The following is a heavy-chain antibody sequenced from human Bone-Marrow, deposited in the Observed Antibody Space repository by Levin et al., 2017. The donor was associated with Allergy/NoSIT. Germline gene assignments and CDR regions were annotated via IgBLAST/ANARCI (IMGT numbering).Heavy chain of an antibody. D-gene: IGHD4-17*01. CDR1: GGTFSSYA. Sequence: PGESLKISCKASGGTFSSYAISWVRQAPGQGLEWMGGIIPIFGTANYAQKFQGRVTITADESTSTAYMELSSLRSEDTAVYYCARDQSRIYGASDAFDIWGQGTMVTVSS. J-gene: IGHJ3*02. V-gene: IGHV1-69*01. CDR3: ARDQSRIYGASDAFDI. CDR2: IIPIFGTA.